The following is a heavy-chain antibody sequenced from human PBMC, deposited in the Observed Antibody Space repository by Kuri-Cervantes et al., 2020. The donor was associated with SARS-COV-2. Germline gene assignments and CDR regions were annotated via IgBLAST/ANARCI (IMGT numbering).Heavy chain of an antibody. V-gene: IGHV1-8*02. CDR1: GYSFSTYD. CDR3: ARDLPLWELLEFGFDY. D-gene: IGHD1-26*01. Sequence: ASVKVSCKASGYSFSTYDINWVRQAAGQGLEWMGWLNPDTGNTGNAKKFQGRVTLTSNTSISTAYMDLSGLRSEDTAVYYCARDLPLWELLEFGFDYWGQGTLVTVSS. CDR2: LNPDTGNT. J-gene: IGHJ4*02.